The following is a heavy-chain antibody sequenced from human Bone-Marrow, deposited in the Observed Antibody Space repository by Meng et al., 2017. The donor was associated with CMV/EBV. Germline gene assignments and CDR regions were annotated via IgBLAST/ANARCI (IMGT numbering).Heavy chain of an antibody. V-gene: IGHV4-59*12. D-gene: IGHD2-2*01. CDR3: ARDRIVVVPAAIYYYYGMDV. CDR2: IYYSGST. J-gene: IGHJ6*02. CDR1: GGSISSYY. Sequence: GSLRLSCTVSGGSISSYYWSWIRQPPGKGLEWSGYIYYSGSTNYNPSLKSRVTISVDTSKNQFSLKLGSVTAADTAVYYCARDRIVVVPAAIYYYYGMDVWGQGTTVTVSS.